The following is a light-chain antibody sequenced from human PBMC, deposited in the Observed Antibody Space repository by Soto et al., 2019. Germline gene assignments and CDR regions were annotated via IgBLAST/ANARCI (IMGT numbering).Light chain of an antibody. CDR1: QTVLSSY. J-gene: IGKJ1*01. Sequence: EIVLTQSPGTLSVSPGETVTLSCRASQTVLSSYVAWYQQKPGQAPRLLIYGASSRATGIPDRFSGSGSGTDFTLTIKRLEPEDFAVYYCQQYGNPPQTFGQGTKVETK. V-gene: IGKV3-20*01. CDR2: GAS. CDR3: QQYGNPPQT.